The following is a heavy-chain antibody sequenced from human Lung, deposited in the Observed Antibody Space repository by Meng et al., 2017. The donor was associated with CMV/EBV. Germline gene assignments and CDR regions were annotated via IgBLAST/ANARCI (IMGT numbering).Heavy chain of an antibody. J-gene: IGHJ4*02. D-gene: IGHD6-13*01. Sequence: GGSLRLXCAASGFTFSRYEMNWVRQAPGKGLEWVSYISSRGVAIFYADSVKGRFTISRDDAGSLLYLQINSLRAEDTAVYYCARIPAGGRASFFDYWGQGTVVTVSS. CDR1: GFTFSRYE. CDR3: ARIPAGGRASFFDY. V-gene: IGHV3-48*03. CDR2: ISSRGVAI.